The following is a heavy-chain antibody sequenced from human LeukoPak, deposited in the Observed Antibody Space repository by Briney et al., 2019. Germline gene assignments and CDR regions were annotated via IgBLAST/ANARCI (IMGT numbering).Heavy chain of an antibody. CDR1: GFTLSSYA. D-gene: IGHD3-9*01. CDR3: AKATRVLRYFDRLVDY. Sequence: GGSLRLSCAASGFTLSSYAMSWVRQAPGKGLEWVSAISGSGGSTYYADSVKGRFTISRDNSKNTLYLQMNRLRAEDTAVYYCAKATRVLRYFDRLVDYWGQGTLVTVSS. CDR2: ISGSGGST. V-gene: IGHV3-23*01. J-gene: IGHJ4*02.